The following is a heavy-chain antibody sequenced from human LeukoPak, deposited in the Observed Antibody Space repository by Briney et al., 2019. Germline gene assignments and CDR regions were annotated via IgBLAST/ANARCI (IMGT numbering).Heavy chain of an antibody. CDR1: GFTLSSYG. J-gene: IGHJ4*02. D-gene: IGHD6-25*01. V-gene: IGHV3-33*06. CDR3: AKRGSAWDLDY. Sequence: PGRSLRLSCAASGFTLSSYGMHWVRQAPGKGLEWVAVIWYDGSNKYYADSVKGRFTISRDNSQNTLYLQLNSLRAEDTAVYYCAKRGSAWDLDYWGQGTLVTVSS. CDR2: IWYDGSNK.